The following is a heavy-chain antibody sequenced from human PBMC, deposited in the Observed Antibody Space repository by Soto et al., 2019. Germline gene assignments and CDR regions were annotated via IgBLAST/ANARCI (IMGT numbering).Heavy chain of an antibody. CDR2: IWYDGSET. D-gene: IGHD1-1*01. CDR1: GFNFSNYG. Sequence: QVQLVESGGGVVQPGRSLRVSCVASGFNFSNYGIHWVRQAPGKGLEWVAVIWYDGSETYYADSARGRFTVSRDNSKNTLGLLMNSLGVEDTAVYFCARAPPELDRLYDFYFGMDVWGQGTTVTVS. CDR3: ARAPPELDRLYDFYFGMDV. V-gene: IGHV3-33*01. J-gene: IGHJ6*02.